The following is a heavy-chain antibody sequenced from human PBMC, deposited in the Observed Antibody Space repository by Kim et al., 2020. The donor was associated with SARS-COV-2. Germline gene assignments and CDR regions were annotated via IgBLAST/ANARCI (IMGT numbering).Heavy chain of an antibody. D-gene: IGHD2-8*01. CDR1: GFTFTNYW. Sequence: GGSLRLSCAASGFTFTNYWMSWVRQAPGKGLEWVANIAQDGSAKNYVDSVKARFTISRDNAMNSVYLQLNSLRAEDTAVYYCSTSRDAPGNDWGQGTLGTVSS. V-gene: IGHV3-7*01. CDR3: STSRDAPGND. CDR2: IAQDGSAK. J-gene: IGHJ4*02.